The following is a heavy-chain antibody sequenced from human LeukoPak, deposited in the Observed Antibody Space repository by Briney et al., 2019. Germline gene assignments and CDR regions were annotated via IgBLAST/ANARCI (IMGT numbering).Heavy chain of an antibody. Sequence: GGSLRLSCAASGFTFSSYAMSWVRQAPGKGLEWVSVISGRADNIYYADSVRGRFTISRDNSKNTLYLQMNSLRAEDTAVYYCAKRTCSSTSCPNWFDPWGQGTLVTVSS. CDR1: GFTFSSYA. D-gene: IGHD2-2*01. V-gene: IGHV3-23*01. CDR3: AKRTCSSTSCPNWFDP. J-gene: IGHJ5*02. CDR2: ISGRADNI.